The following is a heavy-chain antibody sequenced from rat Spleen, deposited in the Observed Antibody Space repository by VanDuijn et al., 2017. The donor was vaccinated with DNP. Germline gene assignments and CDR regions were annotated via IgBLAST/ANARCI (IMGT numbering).Heavy chain of an antibody. CDR1: GYSITSNY. CDR2: ISYSGST. Sequence: EVQLQESGSGLVKPSQSLSLTCSVTGYSITSNYWGWIRKFPGNKLDYIGHISYSGSTNYNPSLKSRLSITRDTSKNHFLLHLNSVTTEDTATYYCARWTRYFDYWGQGIMVTVSS. D-gene: IGHD1-7*01. V-gene: IGHV3-1*01. J-gene: IGHJ2*01. CDR3: ARWTRYFDY.